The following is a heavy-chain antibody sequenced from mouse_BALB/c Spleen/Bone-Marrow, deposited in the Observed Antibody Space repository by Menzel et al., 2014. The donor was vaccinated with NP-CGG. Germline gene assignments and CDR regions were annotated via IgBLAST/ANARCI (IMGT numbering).Heavy chain of an antibody. J-gene: IGHJ3*01. D-gene: IGHD2-2*01. CDR3: ARSRGYDVGPFAF. Sequence: QVQLKQSGVELVRPGTSVKVSCKASGYAFTNYLIGWVKQRPGQGLEWIGVINPGSGSSNYNENFKGKATLTADRSSSTAYMLLNSLTSDASAVYFCARSRGYDVGPFAFWGQGTLVTVSA. V-gene: IGHV1-54*01. CDR2: INPGSGSS. CDR1: GYAFTNYL.